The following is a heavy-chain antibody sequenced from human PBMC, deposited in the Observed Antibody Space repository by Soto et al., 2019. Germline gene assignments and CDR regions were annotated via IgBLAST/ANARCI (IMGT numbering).Heavy chain of an antibody. CDR1: GYTFTNYY. D-gene: IGHD3-22*01. CDR3: ARDLRDYDSSAYYTS. V-gene: IGHV1-46*01. J-gene: IGHJ5*02. Sequence: ASVKVSCKASGYTFTNYYMHWVRQAPGQGLEWKGIINPSSSGTTYAQKFQGRVTMTTDTSSSTVYMELSSLRSEDTAVYYCARDLRDYDSSAYYTSWGQGTLVTVSS. CDR2: INPSSSGT.